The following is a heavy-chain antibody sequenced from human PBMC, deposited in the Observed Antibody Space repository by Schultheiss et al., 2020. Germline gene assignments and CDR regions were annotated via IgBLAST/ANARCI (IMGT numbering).Heavy chain of an antibody. CDR1: GFTFSSYG. CDR2: ISYDGSNK. V-gene: IGHV3-30*19. Sequence: GGSLRLSCAASGFTFSSYGMHWVRQAPGKGLEWVAVISYDGSNKYYADSVKGRFTISRDNSKNTLYLQMNSLRAEDTAVYYCARRAGVAIGDDAFDIWGQGTMVTVSS. J-gene: IGHJ3*02. CDR3: ARRAGVAIGDDAFDI. D-gene: IGHD3-16*01.